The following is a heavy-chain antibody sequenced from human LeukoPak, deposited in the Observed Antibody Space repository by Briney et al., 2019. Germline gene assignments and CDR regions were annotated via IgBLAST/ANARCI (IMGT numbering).Heavy chain of an antibody. D-gene: IGHD3-9*01. CDR2: IYSGGST. J-gene: IGHJ3*02. CDR1: GFTVSSNY. Sequence: GGSLGLSCAASGFTVSSNYMSWVRQAPGKGLEWVSVIYSGGSTYYADSVKGRFTISRDNSKNTLYLQMNSLRAEDTAVYYCARELVHYDILTGYSKGAFDIWGQGTMVTVSS. V-gene: IGHV3-53*01. CDR3: ARELVHYDILTGYSKGAFDI.